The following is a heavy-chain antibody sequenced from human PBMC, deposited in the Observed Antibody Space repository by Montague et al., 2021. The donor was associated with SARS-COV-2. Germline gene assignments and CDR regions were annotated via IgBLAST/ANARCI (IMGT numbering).Heavy chain of an antibody. CDR2: IYYSGTI. CDR1: GGSISSYY. D-gene: IGHD3-10*01. Sequence: SETLSLTCTVSGGSISSYYWSWIRQPPGKGLEWIGYIYYSGTIYYNPSLKSRVTISLDTSNNHSSLKLSSVTAADTAVYYCATASGSGSLGFHYWGQGTLVLVSS. J-gene: IGHJ4*02. CDR3: ATASGSGSLGFHY. V-gene: IGHV4-59*06.